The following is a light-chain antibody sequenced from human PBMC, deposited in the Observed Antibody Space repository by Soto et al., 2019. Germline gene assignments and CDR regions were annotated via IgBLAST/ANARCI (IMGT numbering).Light chain of an antibody. Sequence: NFMLTQPHSVSESPGKTVTISCTGSGGSIATNYVQWHQQRPGSAPTTVIYEDNKRPSGVPDRFSGSIDRSSNSASLIISELKTEEEADYYCQSHDSTNVVFGRGTKVTVL. CDR3: QSHDSTNVV. CDR1: GGSIATNY. CDR2: EDN. J-gene: IGLJ2*01. V-gene: IGLV6-57*02.